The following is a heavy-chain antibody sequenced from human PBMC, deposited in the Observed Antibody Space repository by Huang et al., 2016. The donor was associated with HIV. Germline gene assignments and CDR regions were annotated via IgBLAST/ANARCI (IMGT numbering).Heavy chain of an antibody. D-gene: IGHD6-19*01. J-gene: IGHJ3*02. CDR3: ARMAVAGNDAFDI. CDR1: GFTVSSNF. Sequence: EVQLVESGGGLIQPGGSLRLSCAASGFTVSSNFMRWVRHAPGMGLEWVSVIYTVGSTYYATSVKGRFAISRDNSKNTLYLQMNSLRAEDTAVYYCARMAVAGNDAFDIWGQGTMVTVSS. CDR2: IYTVGST. V-gene: IGHV3-53*01.